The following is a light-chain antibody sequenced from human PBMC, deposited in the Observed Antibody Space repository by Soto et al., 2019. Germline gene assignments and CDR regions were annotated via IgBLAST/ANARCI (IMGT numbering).Light chain of an antibody. CDR2: GAS. Sequence: DIQLTQSPPFLSASVGDRVTIICRASQGISSFLAWYQQKPGKAPKLLISGASTVERGVPSRFSGSGSGAEFTLTISSLQPEDFATYYCQQVNSHPLTFGPGTKVDIK. V-gene: IGKV1-9*01. CDR1: QGISSF. J-gene: IGKJ3*01. CDR3: QQVNSHPLT.